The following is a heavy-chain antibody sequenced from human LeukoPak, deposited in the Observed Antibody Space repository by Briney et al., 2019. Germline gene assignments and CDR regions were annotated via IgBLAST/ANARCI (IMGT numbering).Heavy chain of an antibody. D-gene: IGHD6-19*01. CDR1: GFTFSSYA. V-gene: IGHV3-23*01. CDR3: AREAVAGTWDWFDP. CDR2: ISYSGDST. J-gene: IGHJ5*02. Sequence: GGSLRLSCAASGFTFSSYAMSWVRQAPGKGLEWVSAISYSGDSTYYTDSVKGRFTISRDNSKNTLYLQMNSLRAEDTAVYYCAREAVAGTWDWFDPWGQGTLVTVSS.